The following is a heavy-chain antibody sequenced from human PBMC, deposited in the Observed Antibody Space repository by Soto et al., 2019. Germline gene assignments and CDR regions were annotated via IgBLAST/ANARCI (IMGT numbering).Heavy chain of an antibody. CDR2: IDDSGST. D-gene: IGHD3-10*01. V-gene: IGHV4-30-4*01. J-gene: IGHJ4*02. CDR1: GGSISSGDYY. Sequence: QVQLQESGPGLVKPSQTLSLTCTVSGGSISSGDYYWSWIRQPPGKVLEWIGYIDDSGSTYYNPAIKSRFTISVDTSKNQFALKLSSVTAADTAVYYCARAQRGGGFDYWGQGTLVTVSS. CDR3: ARAQRGGGFDY.